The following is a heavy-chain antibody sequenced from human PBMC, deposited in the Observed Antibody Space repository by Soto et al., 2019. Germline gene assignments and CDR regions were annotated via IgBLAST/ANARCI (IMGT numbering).Heavy chain of an antibody. J-gene: IGHJ4*02. CDR3: ARDIGYCSGGSCYLWNYSDY. D-gene: IGHD2-15*01. V-gene: IGHV3-74*01. CDR2: INSDGSST. Sequence: EVQLVESGGGLVQPGGSLRLSCAASGFTFSSYWMHWVRQAPGKGLVWVSRINSDGSSTSYADSVKGRFTISRDNAKNTLYLEMNSLRAEDTAVYYCARDIGYCSGGSCYLWNYSDYWGQGTLVTVFS. CDR1: GFTFSSYW.